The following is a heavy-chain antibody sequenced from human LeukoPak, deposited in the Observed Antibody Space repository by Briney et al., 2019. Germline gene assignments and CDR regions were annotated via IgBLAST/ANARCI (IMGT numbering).Heavy chain of an antibody. Sequence: GGSLRLSCAASGFTFSSYFMNWVRQAPGQGLEWVDNIKPDGTATHYVDSVKGRFTISRDNAKDSLFLQMTSLRAEDTALYYCARGLDYSFDSWGQGTLVTVSS. D-gene: IGHD3-9*01. V-gene: IGHV3-7*01. CDR1: GFTFSSYF. J-gene: IGHJ4*02. CDR2: IKPDGTAT. CDR3: ARGLDYSFDS.